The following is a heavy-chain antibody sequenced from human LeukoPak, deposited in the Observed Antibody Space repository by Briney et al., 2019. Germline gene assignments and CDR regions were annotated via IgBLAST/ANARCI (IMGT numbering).Heavy chain of an antibody. V-gene: IGHV4-59*11. J-gene: IGHJ2*01. CDR3: ARDYGDYDPVWYFDL. D-gene: IGHD4-17*01. CDR2: MYYSGST. Sequence: SETLSLTCTVSGXSISSHYWSWIRQPPGKGLEWIGYMYYSGSTNYNPSLKSRVTISVETSKSQFSLKLSSVTAADTAVYYCARDYGDYDPVWYFDLWGRGTLVTVSS. CDR1: GXSISSHY.